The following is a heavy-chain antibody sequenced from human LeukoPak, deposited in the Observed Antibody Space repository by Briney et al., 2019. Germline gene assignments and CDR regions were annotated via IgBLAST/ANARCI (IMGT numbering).Heavy chain of an antibody. D-gene: IGHD6-13*01. CDR3: ARGVRAAAGRGLVY. V-gene: IGHV1-8*01. CDR1: GYTFTSYD. Sequence: ASVKVSCKASGYTFTSYDTNWVRQATGQGLEWMGWMNPNSGNTGYAQKFQGRVTMTRNTSISTAYMELSSLRSEDTAVYYCARGVRAAAGRGLVYWGQGTLVTVSS. J-gene: IGHJ4*02. CDR2: MNPNSGNT.